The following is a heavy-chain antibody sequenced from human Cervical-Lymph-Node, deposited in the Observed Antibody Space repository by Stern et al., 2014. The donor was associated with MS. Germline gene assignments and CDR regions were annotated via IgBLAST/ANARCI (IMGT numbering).Heavy chain of an antibody. J-gene: IGHJ6*02. D-gene: IGHD5-18*01. V-gene: IGHV5-51*03. CDR2: IYPGYSDT. CDR3: ARPGDDTAKYGLDV. Sequence: VQLVESGAEVKKPGESLKISCKGSGYSFATYWIGWGRQMSGKGLEWVGIIYPGYSDTRYSPSFQGQVTISADKSISPAYLHWSSLKASDPAMYYCARPGDDTAKYGLDVWGQGTTVTVSS. CDR1: GYSFATYW.